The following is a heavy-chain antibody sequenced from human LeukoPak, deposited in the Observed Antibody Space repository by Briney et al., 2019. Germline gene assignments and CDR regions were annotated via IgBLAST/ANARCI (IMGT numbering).Heavy chain of an antibody. CDR3: ARESGSRSYYYMDV. Sequence: GGSLRLSCAASGFSFSTYSMNWVRQAPGKGLEWVSSISSTSSYIYYADSLKGRLTISRDNAKNSMYLQMNSLRAEDTAVYYCARESGSRSYYYMDVWGKGTTVTVSS. CDR1: GFSFSTYS. V-gene: IGHV3-21*01. CDR2: ISSTSSYI. J-gene: IGHJ6*03. D-gene: IGHD2-2*01.